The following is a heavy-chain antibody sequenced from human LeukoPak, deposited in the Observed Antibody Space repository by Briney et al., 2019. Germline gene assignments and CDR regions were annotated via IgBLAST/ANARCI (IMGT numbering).Heavy chain of an antibody. CDR2: IKQDGSEK. V-gene: IGHV3-7*01. Sequence: PGGSLRLSCAASGFTFSSYAMSWVRQAPGKGLECVANIKQDGSEKYYVDSVKGRFTISRDNAKNSLYLQMNSLRAEDTAVYYSARARTRGGYDYCDYWGQGTLVTVSS. CDR3: ARARTRGGYDYCDY. CDR1: GFTFSSYA. J-gene: IGHJ4*02. D-gene: IGHD5-12*01.